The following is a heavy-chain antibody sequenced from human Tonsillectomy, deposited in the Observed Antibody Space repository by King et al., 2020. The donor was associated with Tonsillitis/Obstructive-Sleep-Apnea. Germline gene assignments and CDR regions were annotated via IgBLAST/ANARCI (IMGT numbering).Heavy chain of an antibody. CDR3: AKDRSYSWSFDY. V-gene: IGHV3-30*18. J-gene: IGHJ4*02. D-gene: IGHD6-13*01. CDR2: ISSDGKNK. Sequence: VQLVESGGGVVQPGRSLRLSCAASGFTFSSSGIHWVRQGPGKGLEWVAVISSDGKNKYYADSVKGRFTISKDNSKNTLYLQMNSLRTEDTAVYYCAKDRSYSWSFDYWGQGTLVTVSS. CDR1: GFTFSSSG.